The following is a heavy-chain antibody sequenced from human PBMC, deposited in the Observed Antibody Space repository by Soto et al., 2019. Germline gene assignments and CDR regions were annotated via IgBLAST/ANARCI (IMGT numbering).Heavy chain of an antibody. J-gene: IGHJ4*02. CDR2: ISYSGTT. V-gene: IGHV4-30-4*01. D-gene: IGHD4-17*01. Sequence: QVQLQESGPGLVKPSQTLSLTCTVSGGSISSGNYYWSWIRQPPGKGLGWIGFISYSGTTHYSASFRSRVSISVATSKNQFSLDLSSVTAADTAVYYCATMGTPVTGLYYFDYWGQGTLVTVSS. CDR3: ATMGTPVTGLYYFDY. CDR1: GGSISSGNYY.